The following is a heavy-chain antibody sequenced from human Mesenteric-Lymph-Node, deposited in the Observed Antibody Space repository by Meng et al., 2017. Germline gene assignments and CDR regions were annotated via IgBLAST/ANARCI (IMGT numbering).Heavy chain of an antibody. V-gene: IGHV3-33*06. J-gene: IGHJ4*02. Sequence: GGSLRLSCVASGFDFKMYGMQWVRQAPGKGLEWVAVIWYHGNEKYYADSVKGRFTISRDNSKNTLFLEMNSLRPEDTAVYYCAKDGGVGFTDFDYWGQGTLVTVSS. CDR1: GFDFKMYG. CDR3: AKDGGVGFTDFDY. D-gene: IGHD3-16*01. CDR2: IWYHGNEK.